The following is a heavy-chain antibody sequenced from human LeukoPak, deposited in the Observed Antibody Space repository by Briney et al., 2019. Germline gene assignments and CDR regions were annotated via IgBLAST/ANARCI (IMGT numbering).Heavy chain of an antibody. CDR1: GGSISSSGYY. CDR3: ASIEVVLVAATLNY. CDR2: ITHSGST. Sequence: PSETLSLTCTVSGGSISSSGYYWVWIRQPPGKGLEWIVSITHSGSTYYNPSLKSRSTISADTSKNQLSLKVNSVTAADTAVYYCASIEVVLVAATLNYWGQGPLVTVSS. V-gene: IGHV4-39*01. J-gene: IGHJ4*02. D-gene: IGHD2-15*01.